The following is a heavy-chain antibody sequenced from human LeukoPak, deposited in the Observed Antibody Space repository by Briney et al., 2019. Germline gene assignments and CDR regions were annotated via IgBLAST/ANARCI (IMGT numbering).Heavy chain of an antibody. Sequence: PGGSLRLSCAASVFTYSSYSMHWVRQAPGKGLEGVSSISSSSSYIYYADSVRGGYTIYRHNAKNSLYLQMNSLRAEHTAVYYCASPLCDILSGYSQYWGQRTLVTVSS. CDR3: ASPLCDILSGYSQY. J-gene: IGHJ4*02. D-gene: IGHD3-9*01. CDR2: ISSSSSYI. CDR1: VFTYSSYS. V-gene: IGHV3-21*01.